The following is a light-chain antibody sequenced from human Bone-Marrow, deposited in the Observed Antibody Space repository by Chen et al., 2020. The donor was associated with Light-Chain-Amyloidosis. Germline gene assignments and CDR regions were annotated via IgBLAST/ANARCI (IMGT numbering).Light chain of an antibody. CDR1: NIGSTS. V-gene: IGLV3-21*02. J-gene: IGLJ3*02. CDR3: QVWDRSSDRPV. Sequence: SYVLTQPSSGSLAPGQTATIACGGNNIGSTSVHWYQHTPGQAPLLVVYDDSDRPSGIPERLSGSNSGNTATLTISRVEAGDEADYYCQVWDRSSDRPVFGGGTKLTVL. CDR2: DDS.